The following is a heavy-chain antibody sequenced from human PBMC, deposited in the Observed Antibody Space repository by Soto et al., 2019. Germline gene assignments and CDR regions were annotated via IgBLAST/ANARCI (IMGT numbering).Heavy chain of an antibody. V-gene: IGHV4-31*03. CDR3: ARASLYGDSFDY. D-gene: IGHD4-17*01. CDR2: IYYSGST. J-gene: IGHJ4*02. CDR1: GGSISSGGYY. Sequence: SETLSLTCTVSGGSISSGGYYWSWIRQHPGKGLEWIGYIYYSGSTYYNPSLKSRVTISVDTSKNQFSLKLSSVTAADTAVYFCARASLYGDSFDYWGQGTLVTVSS.